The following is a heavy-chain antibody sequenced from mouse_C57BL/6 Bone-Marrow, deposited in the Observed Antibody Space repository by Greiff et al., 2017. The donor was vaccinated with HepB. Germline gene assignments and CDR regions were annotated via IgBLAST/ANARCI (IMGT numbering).Heavy chain of an antibody. CDR1: GFTFTDYY. D-gene: IGHD1-1*01. V-gene: IGHV7-3*01. Sequence: EVKVVESGGGLVQPGGSLSLSCAASGFTFTDYYMSWVRQPPGKALEWLGFIRNKANGYTTEYSASVKGRFTISRDNSQSILYLQMNALRAEDSATYYCARRGVVASFDYWGQGTTLTVSS. CDR3: ARRGVVASFDY. CDR2: IRNKANGYTT. J-gene: IGHJ2*01.